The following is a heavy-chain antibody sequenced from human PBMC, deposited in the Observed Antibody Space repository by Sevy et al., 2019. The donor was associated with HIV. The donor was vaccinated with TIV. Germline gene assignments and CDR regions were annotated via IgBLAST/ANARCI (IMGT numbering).Heavy chain of an antibody. D-gene: IGHD6-13*01. CDR2: IRSKAYGGTT. V-gene: IGHV3-49*03. CDR3: AKHYIHDIADGWYFDL. J-gene: IGHJ2*01. Sequence: GGSLRLSCTASGFTFGDYAMSWFRQAPGKGLEWVGFIRSKAYGGTTEYAASVKGRFTISRDDSKSIAYLQMNSLKTEDTAVYYCAKHYIHDIADGWYFDLWGRGTLVTVSS. CDR1: GFTFGDYA.